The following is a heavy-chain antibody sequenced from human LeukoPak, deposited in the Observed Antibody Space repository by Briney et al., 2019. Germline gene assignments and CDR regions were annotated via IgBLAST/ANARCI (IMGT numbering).Heavy chain of an antibody. CDR3: AREYSSSTSRCLDS. D-gene: IGHD6-19*01. CDR2: INHSGST. Sequence: PSETLSLTCAVYGGSFSGYYWSWIRQPPGKGLEWIGEINHSGSTNYSPSLKSRVTMSVDTSKNQFSLKLSSVTAADTAVYYCAREYSSSTSRCLDSWGQGTLVTVSS. CDR1: GGSFSGYY. V-gene: IGHV4-34*01. J-gene: IGHJ4*02.